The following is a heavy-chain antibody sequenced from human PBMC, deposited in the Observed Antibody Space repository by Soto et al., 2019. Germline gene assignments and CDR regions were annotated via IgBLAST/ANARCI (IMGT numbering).Heavy chain of an antibody. V-gene: IGHV1-18*04. Sequence: GASVKVSCKASGYIFTGYGISWVRQASGQGLEWMGWISPYNGHTEFAQSLQGRVTITADESTSTAYMELSSLRSEDTAVYYCARDLKRYYDSSGYGYYYYGMDVWGQGTTVTVSS. CDR3: ARDLKRYYDSSGYGYYYYGMDV. CDR2: ISPYNGHT. D-gene: IGHD3-22*01. J-gene: IGHJ6*02. CDR1: GYIFTGYG.